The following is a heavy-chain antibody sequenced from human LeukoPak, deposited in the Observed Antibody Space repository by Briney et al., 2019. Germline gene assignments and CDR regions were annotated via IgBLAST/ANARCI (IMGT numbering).Heavy chain of an antibody. D-gene: IGHD5-12*01. J-gene: IGHJ4*02. CDR1: RFYFSTYD. CDR3: VSAHGGSGYDRPFDY. CDR2: IDSSASTT. Sequence: GGSLRLSCTASRFYFSTYDMNWVRQVPGKGLEWVSYIDSSASTTYYAGSVQGRFTISRDNAKNSLYLQMRSLRVEDTALYYCVSAHGGSGYDRPFDYWGQGTLVTVSS. V-gene: IGHV3-48*04.